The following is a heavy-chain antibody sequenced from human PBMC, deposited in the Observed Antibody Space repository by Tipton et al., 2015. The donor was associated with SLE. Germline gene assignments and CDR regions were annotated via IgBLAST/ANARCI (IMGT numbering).Heavy chain of an antibody. CDR1: GGSVSSGNYY. Sequence: TLSLTCTVSGGSVSSGNYYWSWIRQPAGKGLEWIGRIYSSGSTNYNPSLQSRVTLSVDASTNQFSLRLSSVTAADTAVYYCARHLAVVAPPGFDPWGQGTLVTVSS. V-gene: IGHV4-61*02. D-gene: IGHD2-15*01. J-gene: IGHJ5*02. CDR2: IYSSGST. CDR3: ARHLAVVAPPGFDP.